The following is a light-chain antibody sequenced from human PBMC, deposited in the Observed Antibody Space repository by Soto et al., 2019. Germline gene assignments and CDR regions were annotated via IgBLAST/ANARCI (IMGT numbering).Light chain of an antibody. CDR2: DVT. V-gene: IGLV2-14*03. CDR1: SSDVGGFNY. CDR3: KSYTRSSTYV. J-gene: IGLJ1*01. Sequence: QSVLTQPASVSGSPGQSITISCTGTSSDVGGFNYVSWYQQHPGKAPKLMIYDVTNRPSGVSYRFSGSKSGNTASLTISGLQAEDEADYYCKSYTRSSTYVCGTGTQLTVL.